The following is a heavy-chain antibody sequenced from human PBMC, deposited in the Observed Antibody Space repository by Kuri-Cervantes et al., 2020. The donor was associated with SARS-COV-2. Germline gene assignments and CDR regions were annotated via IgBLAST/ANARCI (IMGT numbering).Heavy chain of an antibody. CDR1: GFTFSNAW. V-gene: IGHV3-30-3*01. CDR2: ISYDGSNK. CDR3: ARDLAGGYGSGSEFDY. Sequence: GESLKISCAASGFTFSNAWMSWVRQAPGKGLEWVAVISYDGSNKYYADSVKGRFTISRDNAKNTLYLQMNSLRAEDTAVYYCARDLAGGYGSGSEFDYWGQGTLVTVSS. J-gene: IGHJ4*02. D-gene: IGHD3-10*01.